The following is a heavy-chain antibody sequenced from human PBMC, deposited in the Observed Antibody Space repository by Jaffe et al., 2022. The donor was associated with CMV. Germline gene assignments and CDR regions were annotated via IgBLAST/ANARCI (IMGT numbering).Heavy chain of an antibody. D-gene: IGHD1-7*01. J-gene: IGHJ4*02. CDR1: GYTFTSYY. CDR2: INPSGGST. Sequence: QVQLVQSGAEVKKPGASVKVSCKASGYTFTSYYMHWVRQAPGQGLEWMGIINPSGGSTSYAQKFQGRVTMTRDTSTSTVYMELSSLRSEDTAVYYCARDRGNWNYLGYYFDYWGQGTLVTVSS. V-gene: IGHV1-46*01. CDR3: ARDRGNWNYLGYYFDY.